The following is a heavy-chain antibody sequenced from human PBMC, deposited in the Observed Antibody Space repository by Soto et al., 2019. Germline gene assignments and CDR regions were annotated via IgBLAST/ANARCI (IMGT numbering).Heavy chain of an antibody. Sequence: VQLVQSGAEVKKPGASVKVSCRASGFTFTSYDINWVRQATGQGPEWMGWMSPNSGNKDYAQKFQGRVTMTRDSXKSTANMERSSLRSEDTAVYYCASGSSNWFRNAFDIWGQGTMVTVSS. CDR2: MSPNSGNK. J-gene: IGHJ3*02. V-gene: IGHV1-8*01. D-gene: IGHD6-13*01. CDR1: GFTFTSYD. CDR3: ASGSSNWFRNAFDI.